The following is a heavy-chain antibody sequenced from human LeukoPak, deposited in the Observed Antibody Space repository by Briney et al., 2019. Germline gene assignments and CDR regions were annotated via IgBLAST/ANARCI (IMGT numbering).Heavy chain of an antibody. CDR2: IYHSGST. CDR3: ARVRCSGGSCYPDAFDI. J-gene: IGHJ3*02. CDR1: GGSISSSNW. D-gene: IGHD2-15*01. V-gene: IGHV4-4*02. Sequence: SETLSLTCAVSGGSISSSNWWSWVRQPPGKGLEWIGEIYHSGSTNYNPSLKSRVTISVDKSKNQFSLKLSSVTAADTAVYYCARVRCSGGSCYPDAFDIWGQGTMVTVSS.